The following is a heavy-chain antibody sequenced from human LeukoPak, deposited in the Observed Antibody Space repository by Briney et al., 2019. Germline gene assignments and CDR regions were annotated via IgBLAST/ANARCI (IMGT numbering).Heavy chain of an antibody. Sequence: SVKVSCKASGYTFTVNYIHWVRQAPGQGLEWMGRIIPIFGTASYAQKFQGRVTITTDESTSTAYMELSSLRSEDTAVYYCAGNYDYVWGRLDWGQGTLVTVSS. CDR2: IIPIFGTA. D-gene: IGHD3-16*01. CDR1: GYTFTVNY. V-gene: IGHV1-69*05. J-gene: IGHJ4*02. CDR3: AGNYDYVWGRLD.